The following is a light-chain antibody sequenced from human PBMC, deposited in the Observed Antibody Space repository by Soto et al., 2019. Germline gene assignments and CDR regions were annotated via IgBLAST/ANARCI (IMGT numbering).Light chain of an antibody. Sequence: EIVLTQSPATLSLSPGERATLSCRASQSVSSYLAWYQQKPGQAPRLLIYDASNRATGIPARFSGSGSGTDFTLTISSLEPEDFAVYYCQQYGSSPRITFGQGTRLEI. J-gene: IGKJ5*01. CDR1: QSVSSY. CDR3: QQYGSSPRIT. V-gene: IGKV3-11*01. CDR2: DAS.